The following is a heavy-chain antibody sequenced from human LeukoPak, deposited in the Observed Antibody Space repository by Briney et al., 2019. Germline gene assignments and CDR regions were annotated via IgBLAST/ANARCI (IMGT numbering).Heavy chain of an antibody. CDR2: ISSSGGST. CDR3: AKDRDYGGNLDY. J-gene: IGHJ4*02. V-gene: IGHV3-23*01. CDR1: GFTFRSYA. D-gene: IGHD4-23*01. Sequence: GGSLRLSCATSGFTFRSYAMSWVRQAPGKGLEWVSAISSSGGSTYDADSVKGRFTISRDNSKNTLYLQMNSLRAEDTAVYYCAKDRDYGGNLDYWGQGTLVTVSS.